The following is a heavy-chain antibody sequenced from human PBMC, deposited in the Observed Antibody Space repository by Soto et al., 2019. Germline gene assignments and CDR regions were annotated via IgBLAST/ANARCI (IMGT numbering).Heavy chain of an antibody. D-gene: IGHD2-15*01. V-gene: IGHV1-69*02. Sequence: ASVKVSCKASGGTFSGYTISWVRQAPGQGLEWMGRIIPILGIANYAQKFQGRVTITADKSTSTAYMELSSLRSEDTAVYYCARQHSSGGSSGDLDYWGQGTLVTVSS. CDR3: ARQHSSGGSSGDLDY. CDR1: GGTFSGYT. J-gene: IGHJ4*02. CDR2: IIPILGIA.